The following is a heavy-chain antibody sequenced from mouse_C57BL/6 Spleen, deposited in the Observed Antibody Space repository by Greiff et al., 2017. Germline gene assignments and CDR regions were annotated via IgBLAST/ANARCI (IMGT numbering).Heavy chain of an antibody. CDR2: IYPRSGNT. Sequence: LVESGAELARPGASVKLSCKASGYTFTSYGISWVKQRTGQGLEWIGEIYPRSGNTYYNEKFKGKATLTADKSSSTAYMELRSLTSEDSAVYFCARGRDDYDGGFAYWGQGTLVTVSA. D-gene: IGHD2-4*01. CDR1: GYTFTSYG. J-gene: IGHJ3*01. CDR3: ARGRDDYDGGFAY. V-gene: IGHV1-81*01.